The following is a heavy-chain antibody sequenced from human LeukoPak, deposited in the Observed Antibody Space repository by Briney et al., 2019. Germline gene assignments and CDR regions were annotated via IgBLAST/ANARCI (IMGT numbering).Heavy chain of an antibody. J-gene: IGHJ6*02. Sequence: PGGSLRLSCAASGFTFSNYALTWVRQAPGKGLEWVSGISGSGGGTYYADSVKGRFTTSRDNSKNTLHLQMNSLRAEDTAVYYCAKGLTFYSYSGMDVWGQGTTVTVSS. CDR2: ISGSGGGT. V-gene: IGHV3-23*01. CDR1: GFTFSNYA. CDR3: AKGLTFYSYSGMDV. D-gene: IGHD6-19*01.